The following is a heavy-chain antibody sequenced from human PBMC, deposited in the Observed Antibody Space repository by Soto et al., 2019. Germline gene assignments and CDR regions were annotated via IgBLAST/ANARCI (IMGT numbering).Heavy chain of an antibody. V-gene: IGHV1-69*02. CDR3: ARVYYYDSSGYYRGDHDAFDI. CDR2: IIPILGIA. Sequence: PSVKVSCKASGGTFSSYTISLVRQAPGQGLEWMGRIIPILGIANYAQKFQGRVTITADKSTSTAYMELSSLRSEDTAVYYCARVYYYDSSGYYRGDHDAFDIWGQGTMVTVS. J-gene: IGHJ3*02. CDR1: GGTFSSYT. D-gene: IGHD3-22*01.